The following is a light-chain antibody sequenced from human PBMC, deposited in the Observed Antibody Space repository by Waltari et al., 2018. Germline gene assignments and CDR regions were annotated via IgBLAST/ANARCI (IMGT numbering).Light chain of an antibody. CDR1: ALADHY. J-gene: IGLJ2*01. CDR3: QSIDTTDTYPTVL. Sequence: SYELTQPPSVSVSPGQTARITCSGDALADHYAYWYQQKPGQAPVLVIYKDNERPSGIPGRFAGSSSGTAVTLTISGVQEEDEADFYCQSIDTTDTYPTVLFGGGTKLTVL. V-gene: IGLV3-25*03. CDR2: KDN.